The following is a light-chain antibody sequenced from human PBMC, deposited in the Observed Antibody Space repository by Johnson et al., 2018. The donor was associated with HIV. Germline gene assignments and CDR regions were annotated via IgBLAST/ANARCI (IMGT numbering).Light chain of an antibody. CDR2: DNN. V-gene: IGLV1-51*01. J-gene: IGLJ1*01. Sequence: AVLTQPPSVSAAPGQKVTISCSGSSSNIGNNYVSWYQQLPGTAPKLLIYDNNKRPSGIPDRFSGSKSGTSATLGITGLQTGDEADYYCGTWDSSLSAFYAFGTGTKVTVL. CDR3: GTWDSSLSAFYA. CDR1: SSNIGNNY.